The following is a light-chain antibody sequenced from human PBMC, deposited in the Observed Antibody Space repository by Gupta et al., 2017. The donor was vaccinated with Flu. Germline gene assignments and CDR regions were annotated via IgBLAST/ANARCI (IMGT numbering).Light chain of an antibody. V-gene: IGLV1-40*01. CDR1: SSNIGAGYD. CDR2: GNN. CDR3: QSHDSSLSGSGV. Sequence: ISFTCNSSNIGAGYDVHWYRQLPVTAPNLLIYGNNNRHSRVPARFSDSKSGTSATLAITGLQAEDVADYYCQSHDSSLSGSGVFGGGTKLTVL. J-gene: IGLJ3*02.